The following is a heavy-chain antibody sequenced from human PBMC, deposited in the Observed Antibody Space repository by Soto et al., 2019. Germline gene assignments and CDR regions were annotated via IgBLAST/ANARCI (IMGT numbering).Heavy chain of an antibody. CDR1: GDPITSGGFY. CDR3: ARDLRGRRSGRFEP. J-gene: IGHJ5*02. D-gene: IGHD3-10*01. Sequence: QVQLQESGPGLVKPSETLSLTCTLSGDPITSGGFYWTWIRQHPAKGLEWIGYIYYSGVTYYNPSLRRRATIAVDTSKNQFSLDLSSVTAADAAMYYCARDLRGRRSGRFEPWGQGTLVTVSS. V-gene: IGHV4-31*03. CDR2: IYYSGVT.